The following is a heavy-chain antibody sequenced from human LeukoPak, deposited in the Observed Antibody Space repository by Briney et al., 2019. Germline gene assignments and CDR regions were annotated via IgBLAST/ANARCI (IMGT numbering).Heavy chain of an antibody. CDR2: IYIGGST. J-gene: IGHJ4*02. CDR3: AKLGFLVPAGIFDY. CDR1: GFTVSSNY. D-gene: IGHD2-2*02. Sequence: GGSLRLSCAASGFTVSSNYMSWVRQAPGKGLEWVSVIYIGGSTYYADSVKGRFTISRDISKNTLYLQMNSLRAADTAMYYCAKLGFLVPAGIFDYWGQGTLVTVSS. V-gene: IGHV3-53*01.